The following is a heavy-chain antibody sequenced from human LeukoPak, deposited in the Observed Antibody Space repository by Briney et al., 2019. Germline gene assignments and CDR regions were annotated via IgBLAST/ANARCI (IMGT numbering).Heavy chain of an antibody. V-gene: IGHV4-59*08. CDR1: GGSISSYY. CDR3: ARLTYYDSSGYYNWFDP. D-gene: IGHD3-22*01. Sequence: SETLSLTCTVSGGSISSYYWSWIRQPPGKGLEWIGYIYYSGSTNYNPSLKSRVTISVDTSKNQFSLKLSSVTAADTAVYYCARLTYYDSSGYYNWFDPWGQGTLVTVSS. J-gene: IGHJ5*02. CDR2: IYYSGST.